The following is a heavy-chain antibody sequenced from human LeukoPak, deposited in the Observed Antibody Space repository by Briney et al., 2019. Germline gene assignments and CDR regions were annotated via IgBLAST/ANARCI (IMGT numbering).Heavy chain of an antibody. CDR2: ISSSSSYT. V-gene: IGHV3-11*06. J-gene: IGHJ3*02. CDR1: GFTFSDYY. CDR3: ARGRGYCSSTSCYERAFDI. D-gene: IGHD2-2*01. Sequence: GGSLRLSCAASGFTFSDYYMSWIRQAPGKGLEWVSYISSSSSYTNYADSVKGRFTISRDNAKNSLYLQMNSLRAEDTAVYYCARGRGYCSSTSCYERAFDIWGQGTMATVSS.